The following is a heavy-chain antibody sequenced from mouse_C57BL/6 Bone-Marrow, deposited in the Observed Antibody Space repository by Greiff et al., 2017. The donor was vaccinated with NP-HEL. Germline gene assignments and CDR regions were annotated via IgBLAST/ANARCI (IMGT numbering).Heavy chain of an antibody. J-gene: IGHJ4*01. Sequence: QVQLQQSDAELVKPGASVKISCKVSGYTFTDHTIHWMKQRPEQGLAWIGYIYPRDGSTKYNEQFKGKATLTADKSSSTAYMQLNSLTSEDSAVYFCARPNYGSSYVPAMDYWGQGTSVTVSS. CDR1: GYTFTDHT. CDR3: ARPNYGSSYVPAMDY. D-gene: IGHD1-1*01. CDR2: IYPRDGST. V-gene: IGHV1-78*01.